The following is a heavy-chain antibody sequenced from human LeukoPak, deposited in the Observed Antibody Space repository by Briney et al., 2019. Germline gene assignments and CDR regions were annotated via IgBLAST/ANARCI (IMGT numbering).Heavy chain of an antibody. CDR2: IYYSGST. D-gene: IGHD3-3*01. Sequence: PSETLSLTXTVSGGSISSSSYYWGWIRQPPGKGLDWIGSIYYSGSTYYNPSLKSRVTISVDTSKNQFSLKLSSVTAADTAVYYCARITIFGVVIIPFDYWGQGTLVTVSS. J-gene: IGHJ4*02. CDR3: ARITIFGVVIIPFDY. V-gene: IGHV4-39*01. CDR1: GGSISSSSYY.